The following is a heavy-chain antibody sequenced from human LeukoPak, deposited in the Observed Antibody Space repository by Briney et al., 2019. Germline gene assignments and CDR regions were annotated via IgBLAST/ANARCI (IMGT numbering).Heavy chain of an antibody. Sequence: GGSLRLSCAASGFNVSNNYMTWVRQAPGKGLEWVSIIYSGDSTYYADSVKGRFAISRDNSKNTLFLQMKSLRAEDTAVYYCARRPYTGYDNAFDIWGQGTMVIVSS. CDR2: IYSGDST. D-gene: IGHD5-12*01. CDR1: GFNVSNNY. J-gene: IGHJ3*02. CDR3: ARRPYTGYDNAFDI. V-gene: IGHV3-66*01.